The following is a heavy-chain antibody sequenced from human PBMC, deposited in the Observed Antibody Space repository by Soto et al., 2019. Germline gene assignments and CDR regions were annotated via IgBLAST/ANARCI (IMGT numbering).Heavy chain of an antibody. D-gene: IGHD3-10*01. J-gene: IGHJ4*02. CDR1: GFTFSSYG. CDR3: AGGGGVWFEEDFDY. CDR2: IWYDGSNK. V-gene: IGHV3-33*01. Sequence: QVQLVESGGGVVQPGRSLRLSCAASGFTFSSYGMHWVRQAPGKGLEWVAVIWYDGSNKYYADSVKGRFTISRDNSKNTRYLEMNSLRAEDTAVCYCAGGGGVWFEEDFDYWGQGTLVTVSS.